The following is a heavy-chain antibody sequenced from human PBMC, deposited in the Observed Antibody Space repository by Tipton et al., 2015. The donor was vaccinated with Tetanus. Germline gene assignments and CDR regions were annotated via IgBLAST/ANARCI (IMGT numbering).Heavy chain of an antibody. J-gene: IGHJ5*02. CDR2: IIPIFGTA. CDR1: GGTFSSYA. Sequence: QSGAEVKKPGSSVKVSCKASGGTFSSYAISWVRQAPGQGLEWMGGIIPIFGTANYAQKFQGRVTITADESTSTAYMELGSLRSGDTAVYYCAREGIAANWFDPRGQGTLVTVSS. CDR3: AREGIAANWFDP. D-gene: IGHD6-13*01. V-gene: IGHV1-69*01.